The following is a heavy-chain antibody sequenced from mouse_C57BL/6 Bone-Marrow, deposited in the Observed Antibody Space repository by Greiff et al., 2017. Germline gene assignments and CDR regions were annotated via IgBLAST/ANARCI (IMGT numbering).Heavy chain of an antibody. Sequence: VQLQQPGAELVRPGTSVELSCKASGYTFTSYWMHWVKQRPGQGLEWIGVIDPSDSYTNYNQKFKGKATLTVDTSSSTAYMQLSSLTSEDSAVYYCARPYYYGSRRDYWGQGTTLTVSS. CDR2: IDPSDSYT. D-gene: IGHD1-1*01. J-gene: IGHJ2*01. CDR3: ARPYYYGSRRDY. CDR1: GYTFTSYW. V-gene: IGHV1-59*01.